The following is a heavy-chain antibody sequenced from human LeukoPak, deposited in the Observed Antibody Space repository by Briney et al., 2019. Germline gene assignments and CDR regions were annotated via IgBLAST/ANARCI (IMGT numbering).Heavy chain of an antibody. CDR3: ARNRPREARGTYYYYMDV. Sequence: SETLSLTCTVSGGSISSGSYYWSWIRQPAGKGLEWIGRMYTSGSTNYNPSLKSRVTISGDTSKNQFSLKLSSVTAADTAVYYCARNRPREARGTYYYYMDVWGKGTTVTISS. CDR1: GGSISSGSYY. CDR2: MYTSGST. D-gene: IGHD3-10*01. J-gene: IGHJ6*03. V-gene: IGHV4-61*02.